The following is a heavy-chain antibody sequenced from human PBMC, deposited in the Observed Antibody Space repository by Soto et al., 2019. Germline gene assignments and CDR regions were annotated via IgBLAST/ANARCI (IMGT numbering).Heavy chain of an antibody. Sequence: VQLVESGGGLVQPGGSLRLSCAASGFTFSSYWIHWVRHAPGKGLVWVSRINSDGSSTSYADSVKGRFTISRDNAKNTLYLQMNSLRAEDTAVYYCARVGTGRYYFDYWGQGTLVTVSS. CDR3: ARVGTGRYYFDY. CDR2: INSDGSST. CDR1: GFTFSSYW. J-gene: IGHJ4*02. V-gene: IGHV3-74*01.